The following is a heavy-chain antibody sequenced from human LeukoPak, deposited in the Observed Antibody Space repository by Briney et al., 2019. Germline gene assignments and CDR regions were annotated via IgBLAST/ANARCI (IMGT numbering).Heavy chain of an antibody. J-gene: IGHJ3*02. V-gene: IGHV3-33*01. CDR2: IWYDGTNK. CDR1: GFSFSSHG. Sequence: GGSLRLSCAASGFSFSSHGIHWVRQAPGKGLEWVAVIWYDGTNKYYADSVKGRLTISRDNSKKTVYLQMNSLRAEDTAVYYCARDKNDASDIWGQGTMVTVSS. CDR3: ARDKNDASDI.